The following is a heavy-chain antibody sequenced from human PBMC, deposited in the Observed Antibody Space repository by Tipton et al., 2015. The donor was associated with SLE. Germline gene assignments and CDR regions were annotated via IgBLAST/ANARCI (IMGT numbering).Heavy chain of an antibody. CDR1: GGSISSYY. D-gene: IGHD3-3*01. CDR2: INHSGST. V-gene: IGHV4-34*01. J-gene: IGHJ5*02. CDR3: ARGDFWSTWFDP. Sequence: TLSLTCTVSGGSISSYYWSWIRQPPGKGLEWIGEINHSGSTNYNPSLKSRVTISVDTSKNQFSLKLSSVTAADTAVYYCARGDFWSTWFDPWGQGTLVTVSS.